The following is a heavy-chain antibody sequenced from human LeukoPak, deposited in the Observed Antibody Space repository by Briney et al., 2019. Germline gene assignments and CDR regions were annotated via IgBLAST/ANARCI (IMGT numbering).Heavy chain of an antibody. CDR1: GDSISSYY. CDR3: ARTLGSGTSDC. J-gene: IGHJ4*02. Sequence: SETLSLTCTVSGDSISSYYWSWIRQPTGKGLEWIGYVYYTGSTDYNPSLWSRVTISVDASKSQFSLTLSSVTAADTAVYYCARTLGSGTSDCWGQGTLVTVSS. CDR2: VYYTGST. V-gene: IGHV4-59*01. D-gene: IGHD3-10*02.